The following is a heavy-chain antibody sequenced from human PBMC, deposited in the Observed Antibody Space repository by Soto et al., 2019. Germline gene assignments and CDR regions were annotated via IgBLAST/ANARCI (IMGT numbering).Heavy chain of an antibody. D-gene: IGHD6-13*01. V-gene: IGHV3-23*01. J-gene: IGHJ4*02. CDR3: AKLVAAAGSDY. Sequence: EVQLLESGGGLVQPGGSLRLSCAASGFTFSSYGMSWVRQAPGKGLEWVSSIGASGGSTYYADSVKGRFTISRDNSKNTLYLQMNSLRAEDTAVYYCAKLVAAAGSDYWGQGTLVTVSS. CDR2: IGASGGST. CDR1: GFTFSSYG.